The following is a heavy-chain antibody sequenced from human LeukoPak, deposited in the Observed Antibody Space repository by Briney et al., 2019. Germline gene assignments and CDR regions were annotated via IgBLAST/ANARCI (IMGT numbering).Heavy chain of an antibody. J-gene: IGHJ4*02. Sequence: SETLSLTCTVASDSISSYYWSWIRQPPGKGLKWIGYIHNSGSTMYNPSLKSRLAMSLDTSKNQFSLNLNSVTAADTAVYYCARGIRGAADYWGQGTLVTVSS. D-gene: IGHD3-16*01. CDR2: IHNSGST. V-gene: IGHV4-59*01. CDR1: SDSISSYY. CDR3: ARGIRGAADY.